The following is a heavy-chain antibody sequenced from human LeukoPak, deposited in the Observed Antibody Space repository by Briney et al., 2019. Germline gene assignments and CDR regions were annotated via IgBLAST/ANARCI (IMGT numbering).Heavy chain of an antibody. CDR3: AREGVRMGYYYYGMDV. CDR2: IWYDGSNK. Sequence: GGSLRLSCAASGFTFSSYGMHWVRQAPGKGLEWVAVIWYDGSNKYYADSVKSRFTISRDNSKNTLYLQMNSLRAEDTAVYYCAREGVRMGYYYYGMDVWGQGTTVTVSS. D-gene: IGHD2-8*01. CDR1: GFTFSSYG. V-gene: IGHV3-33*01. J-gene: IGHJ6*02.